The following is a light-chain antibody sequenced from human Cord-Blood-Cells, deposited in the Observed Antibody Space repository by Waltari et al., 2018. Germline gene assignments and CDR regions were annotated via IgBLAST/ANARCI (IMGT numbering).Light chain of an antibody. J-gene: IGKJ2*01. CDR3: QQYNSYSHT. V-gene: IGKV1-5*03. Sequence: DIQMTQSPSTLSASVGDRVTITCRASQSISSWLAWYQQKPGKAPKLLIYKASSLESGVPSRCSGSGSGTEFTLTISSLQPDDFATYYCQQYNSYSHTFGQGTKLEIK. CDR1: QSISSW. CDR2: KAS.